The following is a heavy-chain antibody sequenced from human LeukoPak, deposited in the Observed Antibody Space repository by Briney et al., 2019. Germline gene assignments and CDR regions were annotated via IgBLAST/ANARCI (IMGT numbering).Heavy chain of an antibody. Sequence: KASETLSLTCTVSGVSISSTRYYWAWIRQPPGKGLEWIGYIYYSGSTNYNPSLKSRVTISVDTSKNRFSLKLSSVTAADTAVYYCARAIWFGELRYMDVWGKGTTVTISS. V-gene: IGHV4-61*05. D-gene: IGHD3-10*01. CDR1: GVSISSTRYY. CDR3: ARAIWFGELRYMDV. CDR2: IYYSGST. J-gene: IGHJ6*03.